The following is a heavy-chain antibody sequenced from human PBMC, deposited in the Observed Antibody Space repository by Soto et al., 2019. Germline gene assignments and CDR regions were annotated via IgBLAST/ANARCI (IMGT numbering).Heavy chain of an antibody. J-gene: IGHJ6*02. CDR3: ARRGYSSSWYYYYYYGMDV. D-gene: IGHD6-13*01. V-gene: IGHV1-8*01. CDR1: GYTFTSYD. Sequence: QVQLVQSGAEVKKPGASVKVSCKASGYTFTSYDINWVRQATGQGLEWMGWMNPNSGNTGYAQKFQGRVTMTRNTSISTAYMGLSRLRSEDTAVYYCARRGYSSSWYYYYYYGMDVWGQGTTVTVSS. CDR2: MNPNSGNT.